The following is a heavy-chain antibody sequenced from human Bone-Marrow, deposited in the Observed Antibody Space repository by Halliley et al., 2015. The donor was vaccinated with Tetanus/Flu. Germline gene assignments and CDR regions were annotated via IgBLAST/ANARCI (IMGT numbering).Heavy chain of an antibody. J-gene: IGHJ3*02. CDR3: ARVTRFPDAFDI. D-gene: IGHD4-17*01. CDR2: INHGGRS. V-gene: IGHV4-34*01. CDR1: GGSFNSDY. Sequence: TLSLTCVVSGGSFNSDYWSWIRQSPGKGLEWIGEINHGGRSNYNPSLKSRVTISIDTSKNDFSLRLNSVTAADTAVYYCARVTRFPDAFDIWGQGTMVAVP.